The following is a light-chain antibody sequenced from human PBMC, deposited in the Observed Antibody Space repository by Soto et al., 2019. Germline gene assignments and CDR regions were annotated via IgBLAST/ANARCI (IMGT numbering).Light chain of an antibody. CDR3: QQFRSYPKT. CDR1: QDIRNY. V-gene: IGKV1-9*01. CDR2: DAS. Sequence: IQLTKSPSSLSVYIGDRGTVTCRASQDIRNYLAWYQQKPCKAPKLLICDASTLYSGVPSRFSGSGSGTDFTLTICGLQPEDFVAYYCQQFRSYPKTFGGGTKVDIK. J-gene: IGKJ4*01.